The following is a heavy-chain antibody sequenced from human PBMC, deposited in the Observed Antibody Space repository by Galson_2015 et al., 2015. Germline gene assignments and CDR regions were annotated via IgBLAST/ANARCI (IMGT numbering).Heavy chain of an antibody. CDR2: IYSGGST. V-gene: IGHV3-53*01. Sequence: SLRLSCAASGFTVSSNYMSWVRQAPGKGLEWVSVIYSGGSTYYADSVKGRFTISRDNSKNTLYLQMNSLRAEDTAVYYCARDSYGSGSRPLFWGQGTLVTVSS. CDR3: ARDSYGSGSRPLF. CDR1: GFTVSSNY. D-gene: IGHD3-10*01. J-gene: IGHJ4*02.